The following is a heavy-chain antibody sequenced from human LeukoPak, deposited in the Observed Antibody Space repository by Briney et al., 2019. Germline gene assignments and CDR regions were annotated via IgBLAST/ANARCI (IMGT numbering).Heavy chain of an antibody. CDR1: GYTFTGYY. V-gene: IGHV1-2*04. D-gene: IGHD6-13*01. CDR2: INPNSGGT. J-gene: IGHJ4*02. CDR3: AREGIAAAGTTPSFDY. Sequence: ASVKVSCKASGYTFTGYYMHWVRQAPGQGLEWMGWINPNSGGTNYAQKFQGWVTMTRDTSISTAYMELSRLRSDDTAVYYCAREGIAAAGTTPSFDYWGQGTLVTVSS.